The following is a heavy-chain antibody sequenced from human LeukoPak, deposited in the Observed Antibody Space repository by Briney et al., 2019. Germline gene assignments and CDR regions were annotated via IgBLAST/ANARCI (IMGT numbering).Heavy chain of an antibody. CDR2: IYYSGST. Sequence: SETLSLTCTVSGGSISSYYWSWIRQPPVKGLEWIGYIYYSGSTNYNPSLKSRVTISVDTSKNQFSLKLSSVTAADTAVYYCARDSRVGATANYYYYYMDVWGKGTTVTVSS. D-gene: IGHD1-26*01. V-gene: IGHV4-59*01. CDR3: ARDSRVGATANYYYYYMDV. J-gene: IGHJ6*03. CDR1: GGSISSYY.